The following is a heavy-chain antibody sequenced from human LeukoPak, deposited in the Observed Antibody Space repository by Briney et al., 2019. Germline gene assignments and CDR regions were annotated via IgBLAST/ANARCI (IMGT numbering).Heavy chain of an antibody. Sequence: GGSLRLSCAASGFTFSSHAMSWVRQAPGKGLEWVSGISGRGDSTVYADSVKGRFTISRDNSGNTLFPQMNSLRVEDTAVYYCAKVLQPHYYYYYGMDVWGQGTTVTVSS. CDR2: ISGRGDST. CDR1: GFTFSSHA. D-gene: IGHD5-18*01. CDR3: AKVLQPHYYYYYGMDV. J-gene: IGHJ6*02. V-gene: IGHV3-23*01.